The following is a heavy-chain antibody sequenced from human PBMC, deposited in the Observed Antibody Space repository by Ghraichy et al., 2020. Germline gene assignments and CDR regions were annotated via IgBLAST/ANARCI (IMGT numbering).Heavy chain of an antibody. Sequence: GGSLRLSCAASGFNFSINAMTWVRQAPGKGLEWISVIRGSGGSTDYADSVKGRFTVSRDDSKNTVYLQMNSLRAEDTAVYYCAKDRSSRGTYYMSDYWGQGTLVTVSS. CDR2: IRGSGGST. CDR3: AKDRSSRGTYYMSDY. V-gene: IGHV3-23*01. D-gene: IGHD1-26*01. J-gene: IGHJ4*02. CDR1: GFNFSINA.